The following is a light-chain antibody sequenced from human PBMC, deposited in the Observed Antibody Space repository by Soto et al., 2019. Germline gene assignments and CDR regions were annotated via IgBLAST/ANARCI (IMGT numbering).Light chain of an antibody. V-gene: IGKV3-20*01. CDR3: QRYGSSPET. CDR1: QSVSSCY. J-gene: IGKJ1*01. CDR2: DSS. Sequence: EIVLTQSPGTLSLSPGERATLSCRASQSVSSCYFGWYQQKPGPAPRLLIYDSSSRSTVIPNRFSGSGSGANFTLTISRLEPEEFAVYYCQRYGSSPETFGRVTKVEIK.